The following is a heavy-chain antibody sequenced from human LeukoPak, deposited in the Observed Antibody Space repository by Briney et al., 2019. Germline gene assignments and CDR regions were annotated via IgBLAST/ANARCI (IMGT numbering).Heavy chain of an antibody. Sequence: GGSLRLSCAASGFTVSSNYMSWVRQAPGKGLEWVSVIYSGGSTYYADSVKGRFTISRDNSKNTLYLQMNSLRAEDTAVYYCAKDTNTAMATPFDYYYGMDVWGQGTTVTVSS. D-gene: IGHD5-18*01. CDR1: GFTVSSNY. J-gene: IGHJ6*02. V-gene: IGHV3-53*01. CDR2: IYSGGST. CDR3: AKDTNTAMATPFDYYYGMDV.